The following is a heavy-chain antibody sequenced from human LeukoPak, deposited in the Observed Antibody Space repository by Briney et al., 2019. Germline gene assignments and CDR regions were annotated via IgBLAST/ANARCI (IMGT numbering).Heavy chain of an antibody. CDR3: ARDSGYLAEYFQH. Sequence: SETLSLTCTVSGGSISSYYWSWVRQPPGKGLEWIGYIYYSGSTNNNPSRKSRVTISVDTSKNQFSLKLSSVTAADTAVYYCARDSGYLAEYFQHWGQGTLVTVSS. CDR2: IYYSGST. D-gene: IGHD5-12*01. V-gene: IGHV4-59*01. CDR1: GGSISSYY. J-gene: IGHJ1*01.